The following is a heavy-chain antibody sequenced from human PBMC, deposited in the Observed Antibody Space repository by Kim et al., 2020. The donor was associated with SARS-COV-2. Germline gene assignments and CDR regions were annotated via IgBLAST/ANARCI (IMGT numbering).Heavy chain of an antibody. J-gene: IGHJ4*02. D-gene: IGHD5-12*01. CDR1: GGSISSYY. CDR3: ARFTPYSAAWYLDH. V-gene: IGHV4-59*13. Sequence: SETLSLTCTVSGGSISSYYWSWIRQPPGQGLEWIGHVYYTGTTYYNTSLKSRVTISVGTSENHFSLRLTSVTAADTAVYYCARFTPYSAAWYLDHWGQGTLVTVSS. CDR2: VYYTGTT.